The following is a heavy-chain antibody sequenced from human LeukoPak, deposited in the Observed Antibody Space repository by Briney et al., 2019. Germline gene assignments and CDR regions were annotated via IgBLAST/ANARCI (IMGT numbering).Heavy chain of an antibody. Sequence: GGSLRLSCAASGFTFSDHYMTWIRQAPGKGLEWVSYISSGGDYTNHADSVKGRFTISRDNAKNSLYLEMNSLRAEDTAVYYWASLAAGTNFDQWGQGTLVTVSS. V-gene: IGHV3-11*03. CDR1: GFTFSDHY. CDR2: ISSGGDYT. D-gene: IGHD6-13*01. CDR3: ASLAAGTNFDQ. J-gene: IGHJ4*02.